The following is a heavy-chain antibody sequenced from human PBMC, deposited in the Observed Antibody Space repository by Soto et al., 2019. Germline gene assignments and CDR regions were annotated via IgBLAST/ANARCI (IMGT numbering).Heavy chain of an antibody. V-gene: IGHV5-51*01. CDR1: GYFFSSQW. CDR2: IHPGDSDT. CDR3: ASPRQNRDRTLAF. J-gene: IGHJ6*01. Sequence: GESLKISCKGSGYFFSSQWIAWVRLMPGKGLEWMGIIHPGDSDTRYSPSFQGQVTISVDGSINTAYLQSRRLEASDTAVYYWASPRQNRDRTLAFWGQGTTVTVSS. D-gene: IGHD1-1*01.